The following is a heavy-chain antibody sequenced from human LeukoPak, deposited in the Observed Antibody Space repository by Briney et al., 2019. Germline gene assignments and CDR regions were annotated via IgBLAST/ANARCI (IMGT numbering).Heavy chain of an antibody. Sequence: GGSLRLSCAASGFTVSSYEMKWVRQAPGQGLEWVSYISSSGNTIHYAVSVKGRFTISRDNVKKSLYLQMTSLRAEDTAVYYCASHSSSLDYWGQGTLVTVSS. CDR2: ISSSGNTI. V-gene: IGHV3-48*03. CDR3: ASHSSSLDY. D-gene: IGHD6-6*01. CDR1: GFTVSSYE. J-gene: IGHJ4*02.